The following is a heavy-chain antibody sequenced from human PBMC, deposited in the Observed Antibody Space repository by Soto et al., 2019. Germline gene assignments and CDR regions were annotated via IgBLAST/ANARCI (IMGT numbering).Heavy chain of an antibody. CDR3: VSDQKRAHLASSGTNCFAT. V-gene: IGHV3-21*06. D-gene: IGHD6-19*01. CDR2: IRRTSSYR. J-gene: IGHJ5*02. Sequence: PGGSLRLSCVVSGLTFSTYSMNCVRQTPGKGLDWVSSIRRTSSYRYYRYSGKGRFTSSRDNANNSLYLQMNGLRVEDKAVYPCVSDQKRAHLASSGTNCFATWGQGHLVTVSS. CDR1: GLTFSTYS.